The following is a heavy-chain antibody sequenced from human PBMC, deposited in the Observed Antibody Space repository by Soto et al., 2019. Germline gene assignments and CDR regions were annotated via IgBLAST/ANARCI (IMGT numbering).Heavy chain of an antibody. CDR3: ARVIAAAGQNFDY. CDR2: IYYSGST. D-gene: IGHD6-13*01. V-gene: IGHV4-30-4*08. CDR1: GGSISSEGYY. J-gene: IGHJ4*02. Sequence: LSLTCTVSGGSISSEGYYWSWFRQLPGKGLEWIGDIYYSGSTYYNPSLKSRLTISVDTSKNQFSLKLSSVTAADTAVYYCARVIAAAGQNFDYWGQGTLVTVSS.